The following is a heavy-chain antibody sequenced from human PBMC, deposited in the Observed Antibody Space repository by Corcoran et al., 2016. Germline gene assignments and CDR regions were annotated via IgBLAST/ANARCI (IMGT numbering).Heavy chain of an antibody. J-gene: IGHJ6*02. D-gene: IGHD3-3*01. CDR2: IYYSGST. CDR3: ARDPRGYECGSGYPTYYYGRDV. Sequence: QLQLQESGPGLVKPSETLSLTCTVSGGSISSSSYYWGWIRQPPGKGLEWIGSIYYSGSTYYNPSLKSRVTISVDTSKNQFPLKLSSVTAADTAWYYCARDPRGYECGSGYPTYYYGRDVWGQGTTVTVPS. CDR1: GGSISSSSYY. V-gene: IGHV4-39*07.